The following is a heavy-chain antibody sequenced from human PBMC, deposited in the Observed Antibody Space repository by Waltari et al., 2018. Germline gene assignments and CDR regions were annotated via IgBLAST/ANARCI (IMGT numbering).Heavy chain of an antibody. CDR3: ARDKGSWSSTDMDV. Sequence: QLQLQESGPGLVKPSETLSLTCTVSGGSISSSSYYWGWIRQPPGKGWEWMGSIDYRESTTHNPSLKSRVTISVDTSKNQFSLKLSAVTAADTAVYYCARDKGSWSSTDMDVWGQGTTVTVSS. CDR2: IDYREST. D-gene: IGHD6-13*01. CDR1: GGSISSSSYY. J-gene: IGHJ6*02. V-gene: IGHV4-39*07.